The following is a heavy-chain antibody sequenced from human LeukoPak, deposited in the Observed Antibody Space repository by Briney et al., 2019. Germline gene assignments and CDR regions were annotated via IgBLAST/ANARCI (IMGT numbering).Heavy chain of an antibody. Sequence: GGSLRLSCAASGFRFSNYGMNWVRQAPGKGLEWVSGITGNGGVTYYADSVKGRFTISRDNSRNTVYLQMNSLRAEDAAVYFCAKAPVTSCRGAYCYPFDSWGQGTLVTVSS. J-gene: IGHJ4*02. D-gene: IGHD2-21*01. CDR2: ITGNGGVT. V-gene: IGHV3-23*01. CDR3: AKAPVTSCRGAYCYPFDS. CDR1: GFRFSNYG.